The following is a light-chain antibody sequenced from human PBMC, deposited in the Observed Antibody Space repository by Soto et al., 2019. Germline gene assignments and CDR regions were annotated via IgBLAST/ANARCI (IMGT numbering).Light chain of an antibody. J-gene: IGLJ1*01. CDR2: GNS. V-gene: IGLV1-40*01. CDR3: QSYDSSLYV. Sequence: QSVLTQPPSVSVAPGRRVTISCTGSSSNIGAGYDVHWYQQLPGTAPKLLIYGNSNRPSGVPDRFSGSKSGTSASLAITGLQAEDEADYYCQSYDSSLYVFGTGTKVTVL. CDR1: SSNIGAGYD.